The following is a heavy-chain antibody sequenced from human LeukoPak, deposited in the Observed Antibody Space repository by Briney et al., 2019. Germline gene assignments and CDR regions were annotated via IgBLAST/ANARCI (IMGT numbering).Heavy chain of an antibody. CDR1: GGSFSGYY. Sequence: PSETLSLTCAVYGGSFSGYYWSWIRQPPGKGLEWIGYIYYSGSTYYNPSLKSRVSISIDTSKNHFSLNLSSVTAADTAVYYCARSDGYGLVGIWGQGTMVTVSS. V-gene: IGHV4-34*11. CDR3: ARSDGYGLVGI. J-gene: IGHJ3*02. CDR2: IYYSGST. D-gene: IGHD3-10*01.